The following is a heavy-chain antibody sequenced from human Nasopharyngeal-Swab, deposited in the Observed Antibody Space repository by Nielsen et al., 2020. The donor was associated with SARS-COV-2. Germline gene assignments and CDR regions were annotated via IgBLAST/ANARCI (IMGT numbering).Heavy chain of an antibody. CDR1: GGSISSGGYS. CDR3: ARVGRDYGSGTHWFHP. V-gene: IGHV4-30-2*01. CDR2: IYHSGST. D-gene: IGHD3-10*01. J-gene: IGHJ5*02. Sequence: SETLSLTCAVSGGSISSGGYSWSWIRQPPGKGLEWIGYIYHSGSTYYNPSLKSRVTISVDRSKNQFSLKLSSVTAADTAVDYCARVGRDYGSGTHWFHPWGQGTLVTVSS.